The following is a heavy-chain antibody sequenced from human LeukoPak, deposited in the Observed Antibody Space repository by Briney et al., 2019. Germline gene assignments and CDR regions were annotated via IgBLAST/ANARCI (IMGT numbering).Heavy chain of an antibody. Sequence: ASVKVSXKASGYTFTSYDINWVRQATGQGLEWMGWMNPNSGNTGYAQKFQGRVTMTRNTSISTAYMELNSLRSEDTAGYYCARGYDSSGYYFDYWGQGTLVTVSS. V-gene: IGHV1-8*01. D-gene: IGHD3-22*01. CDR3: ARGYDSSGYYFDY. CDR2: MNPNSGNT. CDR1: GYTFTSYD. J-gene: IGHJ4*02.